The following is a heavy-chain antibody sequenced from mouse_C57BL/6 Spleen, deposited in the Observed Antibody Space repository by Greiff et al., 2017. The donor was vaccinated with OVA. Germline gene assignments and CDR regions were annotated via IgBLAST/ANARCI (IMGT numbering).Heavy chain of an antibody. CDR1: GFTFSDYG. CDR3: ARGPAY. V-gene: IGHV5-17*01. Sequence: VQLKESGGGLVKPGGSLKLSCAASGFTFSDYGMHWVRQAPEKGLEWVAYISSGSSTIYYADTVKGRFTISRDNAKNTLFLQMTSLRSEDTAMYYCARGPAYWGQGTLVTVSA. CDR2: ISSGSSTI. J-gene: IGHJ3*01.